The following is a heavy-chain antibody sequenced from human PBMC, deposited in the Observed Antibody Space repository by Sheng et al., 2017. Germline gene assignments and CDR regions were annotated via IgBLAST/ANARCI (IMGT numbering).Heavy chain of an antibody. J-gene: IGHJ4*02. CDR2: INHSGST. D-gene: IGHD3-16*02. V-gene: IGHV4-34*01. Sequence: QVQLQQWGAGLLKPSETLSLTCAFYGGSFSGYYWSWIRQPPGKGLEWIGEINHSGSTNYNPSLKSRVTISVDTSKNQLSLKLSSVTAADTAVYYCARRGDYVWGSYRRYFDYWGQGTLVTVSS. CDR3: ARRGDYVWGSYRRYFDY. CDR1: GGSFSGYY.